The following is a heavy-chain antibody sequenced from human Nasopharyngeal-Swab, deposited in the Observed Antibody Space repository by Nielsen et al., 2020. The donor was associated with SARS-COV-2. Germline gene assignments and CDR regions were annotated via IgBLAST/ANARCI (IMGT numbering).Heavy chain of an antibody. Sequence: GESLKISCAASGFIVSSNYMSWVRQAPGKGLEWVSIIYSGGSTYYADSVKGRFTISRDNSKNTLYLQMNSLRAEDTAVYYCAKDVRSGSGWSGFDYWGQGTLVTVSS. D-gene: IGHD6-19*01. J-gene: IGHJ4*02. CDR1: GFIVSSNY. CDR3: AKDVRSGSGWSGFDY. V-gene: IGHV3-53*01. CDR2: IYSGGST.